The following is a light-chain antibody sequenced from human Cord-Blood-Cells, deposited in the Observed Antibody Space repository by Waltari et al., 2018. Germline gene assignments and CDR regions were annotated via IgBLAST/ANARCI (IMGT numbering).Light chain of an antibody. CDR2: WAS. V-gene: IGKV4-1*01. CDR1: QSVLYSSNNKNY. J-gene: IGKJ4*01. Sequence: QSPDSLAVSLGERATINCKSSQSVLYSSNNKNYLAWYQQKPGQPPKLLIYWASTRESGVPDRFSGSGSGTDFTLTISSLQAEDVAVYYCQQYYSTPLTFGGGTKVEIK. CDR3: QQYYSTPLT.